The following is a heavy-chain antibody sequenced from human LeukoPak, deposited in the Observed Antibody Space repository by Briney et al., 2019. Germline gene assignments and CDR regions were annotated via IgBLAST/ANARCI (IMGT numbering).Heavy chain of an antibody. CDR2: IHAYNGNT. CDR1: GYTFTSYG. D-gene: IGHD3-10*01. Sequence: GASVKVSCKASGYTFTSYGISWVRQAPGQGLEWMGWIHAYNGNTNYAQKLKGRVTMPTDTSKSTAYMELRRLRSDDTGVYYCARDRLRFGELLPLDYWGQGTVVTVSS. J-gene: IGHJ4*02. CDR3: ARDRLRFGELLPLDY. V-gene: IGHV1-18*01.